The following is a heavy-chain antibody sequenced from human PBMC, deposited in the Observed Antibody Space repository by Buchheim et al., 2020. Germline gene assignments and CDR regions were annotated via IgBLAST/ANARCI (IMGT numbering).Heavy chain of an antibody. V-gene: IGHV3-30*04. CDR1: GFTFSSYA. J-gene: IGHJ2*01. D-gene: IGHD4-17*01. CDR3: AREGYGESYWYFDL. Sequence: QVQLVESGGGVVQPGRSLRLSCAASGFTFSSYAMHWVRQAPGKGLEWVAVISYDGSNKYYADSVKGRFTISRDNSKNTLYLQMNSRRAEDTAVYYCAREGYGESYWYFDLWGRGTL. CDR2: ISYDGSNK.